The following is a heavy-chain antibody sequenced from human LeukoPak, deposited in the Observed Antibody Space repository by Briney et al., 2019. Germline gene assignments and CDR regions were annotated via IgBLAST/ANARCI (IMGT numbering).Heavy chain of an antibody. CDR2: INHSGST. CDR3: HYSSRLRYYYRMDV. V-gene: IGHV4-34*01. D-gene: IGHD6-13*01. Sequence: SETLSLTCAVYGGSFSGYYWSWIRQPPGKGLEWIGEINHSGSTNYNPSLKSRVTISVDTSKNQFSLKLSSVTAADTAVYYCHYSSRLRYYYRMDVWGKGTTVTVSS. J-gene: IGHJ6*04. CDR1: GGSFSGYY.